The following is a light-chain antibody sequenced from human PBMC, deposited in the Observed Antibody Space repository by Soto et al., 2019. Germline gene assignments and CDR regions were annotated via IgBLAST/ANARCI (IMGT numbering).Light chain of an antibody. CDR3: QQFDNLPFT. J-gene: IGKJ4*01. V-gene: IGKV1-33*01. CDR2: DAS. Sequence: DIQMTQSPASLSASVGDRVTITCQARQDISNYLNWYQQKPGKAPKLLIYDASKLETGVPSRFRGSGSGTDFTFTISSLQPEDIGTYYCQQFDNLPFTFGGGTKVAIK. CDR1: QDISNY.